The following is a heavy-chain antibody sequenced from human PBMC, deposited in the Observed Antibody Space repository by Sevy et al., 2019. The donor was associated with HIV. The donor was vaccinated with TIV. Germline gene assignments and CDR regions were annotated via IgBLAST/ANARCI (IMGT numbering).Heavy chain of an antibody. J-gene: IGHJ3*01. CDR1: GVSISSSSYD. CDR2: IFHTGNT. D-gene: IGHD4-17*01. Sequence: SETLSLTCSVSGVSISSSSYDWGWIRQPPGKGLEWIGYIFHTGNTCYNPSLKSRVTMSVDRSKNQFSLRMNSVTAADTAVYFCARDGGTMTTPGSFDFWGQGTMVTVSS. CDR3: ARDGGTMTTPGSFDF. V-gene: IGHV4-30-2*01.